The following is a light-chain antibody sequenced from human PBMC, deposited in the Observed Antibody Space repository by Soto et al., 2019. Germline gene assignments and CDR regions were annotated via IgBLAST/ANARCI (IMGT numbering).Light chain of an antibody. CDR2: RNS. J-gene: IGLJ2*01. V-gene: IGLV1-47*01. Sequence: QAVVTQPPSASGTPGQRVTISCSGRSSNIGSNYVYWYQQLPGTVPQLLIYRNSERPSGVPDRFSGSKSGTSASLAISGLRSEDEADYYCAAWDDSLSGVVFGGGTKVTVL. CDR3: AAWDDSLSGVV. CDR1: SSNIGSNY.